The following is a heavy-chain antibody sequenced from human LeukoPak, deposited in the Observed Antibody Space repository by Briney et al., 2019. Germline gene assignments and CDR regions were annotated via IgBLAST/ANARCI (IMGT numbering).Heavy chain of an antibody. CDR1: GGSISSSSYY. CDR2: IYYSGST. CDR3: ARQDGGGSGSPDYYYYMDV. D-gene: IGHD3-10*01. V-gene: IGHV4-39*01. J-gene: IGHJ6*03. Sequence: SETLSLTCTVSGGSISSSSYYWGWIRQPPGKGLEWIGSIYYSGSTYYNPSLKGRVTISVDTSKNQFSLKLSSVTAADTAVYYCARQDGGGSGSPDYYYYMDVWGKGTTVTVSS.